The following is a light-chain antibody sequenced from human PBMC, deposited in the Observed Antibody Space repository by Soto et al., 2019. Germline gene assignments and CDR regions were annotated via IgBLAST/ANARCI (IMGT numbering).Light chain of an antibody. V-gene: IGKV3D-20*02. CDR2: GAS. CDR3: QQRSNWPPIT. Sequence: EIVLTQSPGTLSLSPGERATLSCRASQSVSSSYFAWYQQKPGQAPRLLIYGASTRATGVPARFIGSASGTEFTPTTTSLEPEDFAVYYCQQRSNWPPITFGQGTRLEI. CDR1: QSVSSSY. J-gene: IGKJ5*01.